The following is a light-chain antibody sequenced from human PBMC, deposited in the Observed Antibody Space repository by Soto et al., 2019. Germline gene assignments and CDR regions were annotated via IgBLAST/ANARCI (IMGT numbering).Light chain of an antibody. Sequence: DIQMTQSPSSLYASVGDRVTITCRASQSISSYLNWYQQKPGKAPKLLIYAASSLQSVVPSRFSGSGSGTDFTLTISSLQPEDFATYYCQQSYSTPWTFGQGNNVDIK. CDR1: QSISSY. CDR2: AAS. CDR3: QQSYSTPWT. J-gene: IGKJ1*01. V-gene: IGKV1-39*01.